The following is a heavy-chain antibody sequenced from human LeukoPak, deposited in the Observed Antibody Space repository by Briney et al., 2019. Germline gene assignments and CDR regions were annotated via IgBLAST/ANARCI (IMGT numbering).Heavy chain of an antibody. V-gene: IGHV4-59*01. Sequence: SETLSLTCTVSGGSISSYYWSWIRQPPGKGLEWIGYIYYSGSTNYNPSLKSRVTISVDTSKNQFSLKLSSVTAADTAVYYCARGLGDWGQGTLVTVSS. CDR3: ARGLGD. CDR2: IYYSGST. J-gene: IGHJ4*02. CDR1: GGSISSYY. D-gene: IGHD3-10*01.